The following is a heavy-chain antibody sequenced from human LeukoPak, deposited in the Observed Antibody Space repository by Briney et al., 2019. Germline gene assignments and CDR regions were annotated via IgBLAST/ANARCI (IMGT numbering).Heavy chain of an antibody. CDR3: ARGVAILSLALDY. CDR2: IYSGGST. CDR1: GFTVSRKN. Sequence: GGSLRLSCAASGFTVSRKNMSWVRQAPGKGLDWVSVIYSGGSTYYGDSVKGRFTTSRDNSKNTLYLQMNSLRAEDTAVYYCARGVAILSLALDYWGQGTLVTVSS. D-gene: IGHD1-20*01. V-gene: IGHV3-53*01. J-gene: IGHJ4*02.